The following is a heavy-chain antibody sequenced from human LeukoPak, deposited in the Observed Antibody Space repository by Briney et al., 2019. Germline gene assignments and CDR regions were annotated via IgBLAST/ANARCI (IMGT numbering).Heavy chain of an antibody. J-gene: IGHJ4*02. CDR2: IYSGGST. D-gene: IGHD6-13*01. CDR3: ARVRLDPIAAAGTNDY. V-gene: IGHV3-53*01. CDR1: GFTVSSNY. Sequence: GGSLRLSCAASGFTVSSNYMSWVRQAPGKGLEWVSVIYSGGSTYYADSVKGRFTISRDNAKNSLYLQMNSLRAEDTAVYYCARVRLDPIAAAGTNDYWGQGTLVTVSS.